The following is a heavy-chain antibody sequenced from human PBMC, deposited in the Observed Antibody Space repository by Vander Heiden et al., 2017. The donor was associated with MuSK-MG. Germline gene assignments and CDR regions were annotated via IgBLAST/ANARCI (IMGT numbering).Heavy chain of an antibody. CDR1: GFTFSSYG. Sequence: QVQLVESGGGVVQPGRSLRLSCAASGFTFSSYGMHWVRQAPGKGLGWVAVIWYDGSNKYYADSVKGRFTISRDNSKNTLYLQMNSLRAEDTAVYYCARGPMASNYYYYGMDVWGQGTTVTVSS. J-gene: IGHJ6*02. D-gene: IGHD2-2*01. CDR2: IWYDGSNK. V-gene: IGHV3-33*01. CDR3: ARGPMASNYYYYGMDV.